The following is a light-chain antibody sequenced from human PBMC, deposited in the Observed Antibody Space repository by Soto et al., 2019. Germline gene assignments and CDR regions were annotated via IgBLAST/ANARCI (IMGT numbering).Light chain of an antibody. V-gene: IGKV2-30*01. Sequence: DVVVTQSPLSLPVTLGQPASISCRSSQSLVSSDGNTYLNWFQQRPGQSPRRLFYKVSTRDSGVPDRFSGSGSGTVFTLKISRVEAEDVGVYYCMQGTHWPYTFGQGTKLEIK. CDR2: KVS. CDR3: MQGTHWPYT. J-gene: IGKJ2*01. CDR1: QSLVSSDGNTY.